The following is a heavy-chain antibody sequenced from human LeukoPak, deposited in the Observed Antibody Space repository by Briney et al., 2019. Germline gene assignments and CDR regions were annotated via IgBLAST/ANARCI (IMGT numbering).Heavy chain of an antibody. Sequence: KPSETLSLTCTVSGGSISSSSYYWGWIRQPPGKGLEWIGSIYYSGSTYYNPSLKSRVTISVDTSKNQFSLKLSSVTAADTAVYYCARDATGIAAAGTVDYWGQGTLVTVSS. CDR2: IYYSGST. D-gene: IGHD6-13*01. V-gene: IGHV4-39*07. CDR1: GGSISSSSYY. J-gene: IGHJ4*02. CDR3: ARDATGIAAAGTVDY.